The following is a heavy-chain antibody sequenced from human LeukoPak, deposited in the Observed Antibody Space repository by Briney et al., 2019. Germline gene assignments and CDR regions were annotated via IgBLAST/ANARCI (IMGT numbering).Heavy chain of an antibody. CDR1: GGAISSSSYY. Sequence: SETLSLTCTVSGGAISSSSYYWGWVRQPPGKGLEWIGSLYYSGGTYYNPSLKSRVTISVDTSKKQFSLNLSSVTAADTAVYYCARHSGRYFANFDYWGQGTLVTVSS. CDR3: ARHSGRYFANFDY. J-gene: IGHJ4*02. V-gene: IGHV4-39*01. CDR2: LYYSGGT. D-gene: IGHD1-26*01.